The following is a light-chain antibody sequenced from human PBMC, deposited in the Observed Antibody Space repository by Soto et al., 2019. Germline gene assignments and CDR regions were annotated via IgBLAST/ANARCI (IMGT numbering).Light chain of an antibody. CDR3: SSYTSSSTS. V-gene: IGLV2-14*01. Sequence: QSVLTQPASVSGSPGQSITISCTGTSSDVGGYNYVSRYQQHPGKAPKLMIYDVSNRPSGVSNRFFGSKSGNTASLTISGLQAEDEADYYCSSYTSSSTSFGTGTKVTVL. J-gene: IGLJ1*01. CDR1: SSDVGGYNY. CDR2: DVS.